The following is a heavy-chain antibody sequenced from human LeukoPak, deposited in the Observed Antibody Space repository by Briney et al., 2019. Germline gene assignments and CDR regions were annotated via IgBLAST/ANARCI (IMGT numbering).Heavy chain of an antibody. CDR1: GGSISSYY. J-gene: IGHJ4*02. D-gene: IGHD6-13*01. Sequence: PSESLSLTCTVSGGSISSYYWSWIRQPPGKGLEWIGYIYYSVTTNYNPSLKSRVTILVDTSKNQFSLNLSSVTAADTAVYYCARRGIAAAGYDYWGQGTLVTVSS. CDR2: IYYSVTT. CDR3: ARRGIAAAGYDY. V-gene: IGHV4-59*08.